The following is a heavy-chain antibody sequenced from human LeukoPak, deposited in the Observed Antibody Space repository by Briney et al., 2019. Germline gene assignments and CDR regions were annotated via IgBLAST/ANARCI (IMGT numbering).Heavy chain of an antibody. D-gene: IGHD6-19*01. Sequence: PGGPLRLSCAASRLTFSSYEMNWVRQAPGKGLEWVSYISSSGSTRTYADSVKGRFTISRDNAKNSLYLEMNSLRAEDTAVYYCAREIVSAVAGNFDYWGQGTLVTVSS. V-gene: IGHV3-48*03. CDR2: ISSSGSTR. CDR3: AREIVSAVAGNFDY. CDR1: RLTFSSYE. J-gene: IGHJ4*02.